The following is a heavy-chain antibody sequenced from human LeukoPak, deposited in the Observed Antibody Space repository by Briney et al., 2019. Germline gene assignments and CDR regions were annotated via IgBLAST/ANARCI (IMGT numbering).Heavy chain of an antibody. J-gene: IGHJ4*02. CDR2: INPNSGNT. V-gene: IGHV1-18*04. Sequence: ASVKVSCKASGYTFTGYYMHWVRQAPGQGLEWMGWINPNSGNTNYAQKLQGRVTMTTDTSTSTAYMELRSLRSDDTAVYYCARADSDYGDYIFDYWGQGTLVTVSS. CDR1: GYTFTGYY. D-gene: IGHD4-17*01. CDR3: ARADSDYGDYIFDY.